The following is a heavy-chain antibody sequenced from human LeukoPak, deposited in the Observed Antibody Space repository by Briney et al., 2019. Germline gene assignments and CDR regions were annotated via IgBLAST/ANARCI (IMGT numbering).Heavy chain of an antibody. V-gene: IGHV4-39*07. Sequence: PSETLSLTCSVSGGSITSSSYYWGWIRQPPGKGLEWIGTIYHSGTTYYNPSLKSRVTISVDMSKNQFSLKVSSVTAADTAMFYCARWTTTATMGASDIWGQGTMVTVCS. CDR3: ARWTTTATMGASDI. CDR2: IYHSGTT. D-gene: IGHD4-17*01. J-gene: IGHJ3*02. CDR1: GGSITSSSYY.